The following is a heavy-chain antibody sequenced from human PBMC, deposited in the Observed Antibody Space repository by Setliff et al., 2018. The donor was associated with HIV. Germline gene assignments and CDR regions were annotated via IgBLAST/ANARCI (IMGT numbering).Heavy chain of an antibody. CDR2: ISAYNGNT. CDR3: ARVSGLSGELLYFDY. CDR1: GYTFIDYY. V-gene: IGHV1-3*01. Sequence: GASVKVSCKASGYTFIDYYMHWVRQAPGQGLEWMGWISAYNGNTKYSQKFQGRVSITRDTSASTAYMELSSLRSEDTAVYYCARVSGLSGELLYFDYWGLGTLVTVSS. D-gene: IGHD1-26*01. J-gene: IGHJ4*02.